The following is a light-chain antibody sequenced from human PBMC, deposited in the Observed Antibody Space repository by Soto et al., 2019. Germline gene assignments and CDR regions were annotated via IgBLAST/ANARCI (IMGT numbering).Light chain of an antibody. CDR3: HQYATSPLP. Sequence: IVLTQSPCTVSLSPGDRATLSCRASETIGSAYFAWYQHRPGRTPRLVLSGTSNRAAGIPDRFGGSGSGADYTLTIRGVEPADFAVYYCHQYATSPLPFGQGTKLGIK. J-gene: IGKJ2*01. V-gene: IGKV3-20*01. CDR1: ETIGSAY. CDR2: GTS.